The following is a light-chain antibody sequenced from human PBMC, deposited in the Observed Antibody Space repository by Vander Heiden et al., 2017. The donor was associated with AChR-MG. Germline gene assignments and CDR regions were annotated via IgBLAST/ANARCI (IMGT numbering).Light chain of an antibody. CDR2: DDS. CDR3: HIWDSSSDHVL. J-gene: IGLJ2*01. Sequence: VLTQLPSVSVAPGQTARINCGGQTIGSESVHWYQQKPGQAPMLVIFDDSDRAPGIPERISGSKTGNTATLTISRVEAGDEADYYCHIWDSSSDHVLFGGGTKLTAL. CDR1: TIGSES. V-gene: IGLV3-21*01.